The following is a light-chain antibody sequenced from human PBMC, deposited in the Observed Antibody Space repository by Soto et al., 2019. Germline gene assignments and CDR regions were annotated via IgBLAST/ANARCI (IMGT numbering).Light chain of an antibody. Sequence: QSALTQPPSASGSPGQSVTISCTGTSSDVGGYKYVSWYKQHPGKAPKVMIYEVSKRPSGVPDRFSGSKSGNTASLTVSGLQAEDEADYYCSSYAGSNNVLFGGGTKLTVL. J-gene: IGLJ2*01. CDR3: SSYAGSNNVL. V-gene: IGLV2-8*01. CDR1: SSDVGGYKY. CDR2: EVS.